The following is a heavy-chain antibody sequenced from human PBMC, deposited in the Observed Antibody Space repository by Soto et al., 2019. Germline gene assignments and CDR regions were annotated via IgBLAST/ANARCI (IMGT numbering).Heavy chain of an antibody. V-gene: IGHV1-3*01. Sequence: ASVKVSCKASGYTFTSYAMHWVRQAPGQRLEWMGWINAGNGNTKYSQKFQGRVTITRDTSASTAYMELSSLRSEDTAVYYCARDFKGPWTFAYWGQGTLVTVSS. CDR2: INAGNGNT. D-gene: IGHD1-1*01. CDR3: ARDFKGPWTFAY. J-gene: IGHJ4*02. CDR1: GYTFTSYA.